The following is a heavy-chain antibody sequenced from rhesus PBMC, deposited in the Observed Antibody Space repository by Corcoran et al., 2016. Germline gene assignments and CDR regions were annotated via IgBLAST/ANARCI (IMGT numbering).Heavy chain of an antibody. V-gene: IGHV3-30*02. Sequence: EVQLVESVAGLVQPGGSLRLSCAASGLTSSNSWMRWVRQAPGEGLEWVARIKMKAEGETADYAASVKGRFTISRDDSKNTLYLQMNSLKTEDTAVYYCTSIRRSSWFFDYWGQGVLVTVSS. J-gene: IGHJ4*01. CDR2: IKMKAEGETA. CDR3: TSIRRSSWFFDY. D-gene: IGHD6-13*01. CDR1: GLTSSNSW.